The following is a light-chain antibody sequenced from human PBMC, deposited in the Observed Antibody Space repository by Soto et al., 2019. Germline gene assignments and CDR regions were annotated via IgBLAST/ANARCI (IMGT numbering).Light chain of an antibody. Sequence: QSVLTQSASASGSPGQRVTISCSGGTSNIGTNAVYWFQLLPGTAPKLLIYYSNHRPAGISDRFSGSKSGTSASLAISGLRPEDEADYYCAEWDDRLRGYVFATGTKVTV. CDR2: YSN. CDR3: AEWDDRLRGYV. CDR1: TSNIGTNA. J-gene: IGLJ1*01. V-gene: IGLV1-47*01.